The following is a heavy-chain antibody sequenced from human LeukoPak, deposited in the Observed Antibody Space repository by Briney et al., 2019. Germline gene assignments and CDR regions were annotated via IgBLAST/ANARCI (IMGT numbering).Heavy chain of an antibody. CDR2: LYSDGNT. Sequence: PGGSLRLSCAASGFTVITNDMTWVRQAPGKGLEWVSVLYSDGNTKYADSVQCRFTISRDNSKNTLYLEMNSLSPDNTAFYYCARGVEPLAANTLAYWGQGTLVTVSS. J-gene: IGHJ4*02. CDR3: ARGVEPLAANTLAY. V-gene: IGHV3-53*01. CDR1: GFTVITND. D-gene: IGHD1-14*01.